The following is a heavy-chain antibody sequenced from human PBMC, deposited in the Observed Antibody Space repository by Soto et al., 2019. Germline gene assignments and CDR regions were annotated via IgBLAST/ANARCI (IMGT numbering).Heavy chain of an antibody. CDR2: IYHSGTT. Sequence: SETLSLTCVVSGSSISTDFYWGWIRQAPGKALEWIGSIYHSGTTYYNPSLRSRLTISVDTSKNQFSLTLKSVTAADTAVYYCASGGNWFDPWGQGVLVTVSS. J-gene: IGHJ5*02. CDR1: GSSISTDFY. D-gene: IGHD3-16*01. CDR3: ASGGNWFDP. V-gene: IGHV4-38-2*01.